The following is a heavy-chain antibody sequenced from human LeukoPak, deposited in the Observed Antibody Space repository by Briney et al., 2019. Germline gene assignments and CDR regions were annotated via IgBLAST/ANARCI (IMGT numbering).Heavy chain of an antibody. D-gene: IGHD6-6*01. V-gene: IGHV1-69*05. Sequence: SVKVSCKASGGTFSSYAVSWVRQAPGQGLEWMGRIIPIFGTANDAQMFQGRVTLTTDEYTSAAYMELSSLRTEDTAVYYCARAAVAARRREYYYYMDVWGKGTTVTVSS. CDR2: IIPIFGTA. CDR1: GGTFSSYA. J-gene: IGHJ6*03. CDR3: ARAAVAARRREYYYYMDV.